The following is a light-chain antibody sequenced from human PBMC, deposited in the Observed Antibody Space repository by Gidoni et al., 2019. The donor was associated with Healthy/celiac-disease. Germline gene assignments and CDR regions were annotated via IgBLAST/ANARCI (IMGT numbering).Light chain of an antibody. CDR2: GNS. J-gene: IGLJ2*01. Sequence: QSVLTQPPSVSGAPGPRVTISCTGCSSNIGAGYDVHWYQQLPGTAPKLLIYGNSNRPSGVPDRFSGSKSGTSASLAITGLQAEDEADYYCQSYDSSPVFGGGTKLTVL. V-gene: IGLV1-40*01. CDR3: QSYDSSPV. CDR1: SSNIGAGYD.